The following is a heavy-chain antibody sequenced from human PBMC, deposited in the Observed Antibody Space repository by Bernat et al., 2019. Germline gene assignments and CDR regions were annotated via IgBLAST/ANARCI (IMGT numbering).Heavy chain of an antibody. CDR1: GGSMSSYSYY. D-gene: IGHD2-15*01. CDR2: VYYSGST. V-gene: IGHV4-39*01. J-gene: IGHJ5*01. CDR3: ARHSSLVVASTNWFDS. Sequence: QLQVQESGPGLVKPSETLSLTCTVSGGSMSSYSYYWAWMRQPPGKGLEWIGSVYYSGSTYYNPSLKSRVTISVDTPENQFSLKLRSVTATDTAVYYCARHSSLVVASTNWFDSWGQGTLVTVSS.